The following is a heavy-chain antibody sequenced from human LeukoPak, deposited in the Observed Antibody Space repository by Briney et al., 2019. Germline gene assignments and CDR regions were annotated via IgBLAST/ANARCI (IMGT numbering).Heavy chain of an antibody. CDR2: IIPILGIA. J-gene: IGHJ6*02. CDR3: ARDLCTNGVCYTTGYYYYYGMDV. D-gene: IGHD2-8*01. Sequence: ASVKVSCKASGGTFSSYAISWVRQAPGQGLEWMGRIIPILGIANYAQKFQDRVNMTRDTSTSTVYMELSSLRSEDTAVYYCARDLCTNGVCYTTGYYYYYGMDVWGQGTTATVSS. V-gene: IGHV1-69*04. CDR1: GGTFSSYA.